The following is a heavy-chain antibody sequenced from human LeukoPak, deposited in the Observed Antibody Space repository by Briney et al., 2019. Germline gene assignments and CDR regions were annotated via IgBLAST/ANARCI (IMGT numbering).Heavy chain of an antibody. V-gene: IGHV3-49*04. Sequence: PGQSLRLSCAPHGFIFGDYNMNWVRQAPGKGLEWVGYIRAKIHDGTTDFAASVKGRFTISRDDSKSIAYMKITSRKSEDTAGYYCSRGQKDPYGPEFDYWGQGTLVTVSS. J-gene: IGHJ4*02. CDR2: IRAKIHDGTT. D-gene: IGHD3-10*01. CDR3: SRGQKDPYGPEFDY. CDR1: GFIFGDYN.